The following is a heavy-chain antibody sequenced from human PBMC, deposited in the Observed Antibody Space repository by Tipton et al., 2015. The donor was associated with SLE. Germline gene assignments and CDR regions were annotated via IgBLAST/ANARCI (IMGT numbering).Heavy chain of an antibody. J-gene: IGHJ4*02. D-gene: IGHD3-22*01. Sequence: SLRLSCAASGFTFDDYAMHWVRQAPGKGLEWVSSISRAGTYMYYADSVKGRFTISRDNTKNSLYLQMNSLRADDTAVYYCARDTVDYYDSSGPDYWGQGTLVTVSS. V-gene: IGHV3-21*03. CDR2: ISRAGTYM. CDR3: ARDTVDYYDSSGPDY. CDR1: GFTFDDYA.